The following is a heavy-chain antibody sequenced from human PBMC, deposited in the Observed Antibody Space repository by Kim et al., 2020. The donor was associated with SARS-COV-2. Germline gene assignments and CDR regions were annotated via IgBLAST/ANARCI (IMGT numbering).Heavy chain of an antibody. CDR1: GGSISSSSYY. Sequence: SETLSLTCTVSGGSISSSSYYWGWIRQPPGKGLEWIGSINYSGSTYYYLSRKRRVTISVDTSKNQFSLKLISVTAAEAAVFYCARHDRPWLRFGGYLDYWGQGTLLTLSS. D-gene: IGHD5-12*01. CDR2: INYSGST. J-gene: IGHJ4*02. V-gene: IGHV4-39*01. CDR3: ARHDRPWLRFGGYLDY.